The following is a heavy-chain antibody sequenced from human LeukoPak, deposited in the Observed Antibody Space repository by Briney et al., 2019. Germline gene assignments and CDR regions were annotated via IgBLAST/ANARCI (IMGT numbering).Heavy chain of an antibody. CDR3: AKGQYYYDSSGYGY. V-gene: IGHV3-23*01. CDR1: GFTFSSYA. D-gene: IGHD3-22*01. J-gene: IGHJ4*02. CDR2: ISGSGGST. Sequence: GGSLRLSCAASGFTFSSYAMSWVRQAPGKGLEWVSAISGSGGSTYYADSVKGRFTISRDYSKNTLYLQMNSLRAEDTAVYYCAKGQYYYDSSGYGYWGQGTLVTVSS.